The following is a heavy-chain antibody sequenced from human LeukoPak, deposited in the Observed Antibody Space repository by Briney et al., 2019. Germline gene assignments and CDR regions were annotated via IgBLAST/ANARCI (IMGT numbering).Heavy chain of an antibody. CDR3: ARQCGGDCFDAFDI. V-gene: IGHV3-33*01. Sequence: GGSLRLSCAASGFTFSSYGMHWVRQAPGKGLEWVAVIWYDGSNKYYADSVKGRFTISRDNSKNTLYLQMNSLRAEDTAVYYCARQCGGDCFDAFDIWGQGTMVTVSS. CDR1: GFTFSSYG. CDR2: IWYDGSNK. J-gene: IGHJ3*02. D-gene: IGHD2-21*02.